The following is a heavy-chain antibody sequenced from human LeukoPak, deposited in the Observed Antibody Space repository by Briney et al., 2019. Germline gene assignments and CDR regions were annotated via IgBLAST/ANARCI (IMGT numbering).Heavy chain of an antibody. Sequence: ETLSLTCTVSGGSISSYYWSWIRQPPGKGLEWIGYIYYSGSTNYNPSLKSRVTISVDTSKNQFSLKLSSVTAADTAVYYCARGGLLPGDGMDVWGQGTTVIVSS. CDR2: IYYSGST. CDR1: GGSISSYY. D-gene: IGHD2-15*01. J-gene: IGHJ6*02. CDR3: ARGGLLPGDGMDV. V-gene: IGHV4-59*01.